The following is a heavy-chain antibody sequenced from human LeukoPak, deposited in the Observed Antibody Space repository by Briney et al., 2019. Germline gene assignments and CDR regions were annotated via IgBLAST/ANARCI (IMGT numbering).Heavy chain of an antibody. CDR1: GGSISSSSYY. J-gene: IGHJ5*02. CDR2: IYYSGST. CDR3: ARQGVVTADNWFDP. Sequence: SETLSLTCTVSGGSISSSSYYWGWIRQPPGKGLEWIRSIYYSGSTYYNPSLKSRVTISVDTSKNQFSLKLSSVTAADTAVYYCARQGVVTADNWFDPWGQGTLVTVSS. V-gene: IGHV4-39*01. D-gene: IGHD2-21*02.